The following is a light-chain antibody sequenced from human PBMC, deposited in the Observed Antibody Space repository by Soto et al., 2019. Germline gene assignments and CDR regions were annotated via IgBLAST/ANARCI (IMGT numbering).Light chain of an antibody. CDR1: SSDVGGYNS. CDR3: CSFAGTGTFGGYV. J-gene: IGLJ1*01. CDR2: EGT. V-gene: IGLV2-23*03. Sequence: QSALTQPASVSGSPGQSITVSCTGTSSDVGGYNSVSWYQQHPGKTPKLMIYEGTKRPSGVSNRFSGSKSGITASLTISGLQPEDEADYYCCSFAGTGTFGGYVFGTGTKLTVL.